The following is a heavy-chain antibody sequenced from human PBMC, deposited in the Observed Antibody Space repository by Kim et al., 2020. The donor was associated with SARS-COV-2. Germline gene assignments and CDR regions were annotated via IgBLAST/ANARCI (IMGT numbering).Heavy chain of an antibody. V-gene: IGHV4-4*07. J-gene: IGHJ4*02. CDR3: ARAFGSYFFDY. Sequence: TNYNPALKSRVTMSVDTSKNQFSLKLGSVTAADTAVYYCARAFGSYFFDYWGQGTLVTVSS. D-gene: IGHD1-26*01. CDR2: T.